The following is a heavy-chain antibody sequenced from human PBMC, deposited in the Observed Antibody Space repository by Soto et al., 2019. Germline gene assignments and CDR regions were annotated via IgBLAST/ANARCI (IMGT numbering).Heavy chain of an antibody. CDR1: GFTFSSYG. D-gene: IGHD3-22*01. J-gene: IGHJ4*02. CDR3: ARTNGSYYYDSSGYTFNY. CDR2: IWYDGSNK. V-gene: IGHV3-33*01. Sequence: QVQLVESGGGVVQPGRSLRLSCAASGFTFSSYGMHWVRQAPGKGLEWVAVIWYDGSNKYYADSVKGRFTISRDNSKNTLCLQMNSLRAEDTAVYYCARTNGSYYYDSSGYTFNYWGQGTLVTVSS.